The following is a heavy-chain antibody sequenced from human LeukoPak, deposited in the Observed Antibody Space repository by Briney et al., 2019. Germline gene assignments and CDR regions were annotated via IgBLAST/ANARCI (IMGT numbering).Heavy chain of an antibody. CDR1: GGSISSSSYY. CDR3: ASQLSSSWNY. D-gene: IGHD6-13*01. V-gene: IGHV4-39*07. J-gene: IGHJ4*02. CDR2: IYYSGST. Sequence: SETLSLTCTVSGGSISSSSYYWGWIRQPPGKGLEWIGSIYYSGSTYYNPSLKSRVTISVDTSKNQFSLKLSSVTAADTAVYYCASQLSSSWNYWGQGTLVTVSS.